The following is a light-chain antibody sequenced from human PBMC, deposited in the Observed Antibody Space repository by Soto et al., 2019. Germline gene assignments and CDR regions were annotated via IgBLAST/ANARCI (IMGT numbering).Light chain of an antibody. CDR1: QSISSW. J-gene: IGKJ2*01. CDR3: QQYNSYYP. Sequence: DIPMTQSPSTLSASVGDIVTITCRASQSISSWLAWYQQKPGKAPKLLIYDASSLESRVPSRFSGSGSGTEFTLTISSLQPDEFATEYGQQYNSYYPFGQGTKLEIK. V-gene: IGKV1-5*01. CDR2: DAS.